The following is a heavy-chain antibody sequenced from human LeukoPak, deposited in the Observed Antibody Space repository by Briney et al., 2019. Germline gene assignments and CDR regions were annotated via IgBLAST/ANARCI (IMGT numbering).Heavy chain of an antibody. Sequence: SVKVSCKASGGTFSSYAISWVRQAPGQGLEWMGGIIPIFGTASYAQKFQGRVTITTDESTSTAYMELSSLRSEDTAVYYCARGADTAMVLDYWGQGTLVTVSS. V-gene: IGHV1-69*05. CDR1: GGTFSSYA. CDR3: ARGADTAMVLDY. D-gene: IGHD5-18*01. CDR2: IIPIFGTA. J-gene: IGHJ4*02.